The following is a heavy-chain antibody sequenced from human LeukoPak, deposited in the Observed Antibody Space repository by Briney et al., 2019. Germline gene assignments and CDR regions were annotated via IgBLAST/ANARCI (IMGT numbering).Heavy chain of an antibody. J-gene: IGHJ4*02. CDR3: ARDRYDSSGPIDY. Sequence: GGSLRLSCAASGFTLSSYGMHWVRQAPGKGLEWVAVIWYDGSNKYYADSVKGRFTISRDNSKNTLYLQMNSLRAEDTAVYYCARDRYDSSGPIDYWGQGTLVTVSS. CDR2: IWYDGSNK. V-gene: IGHV3-33*01. CDR1: GFTLSSYG. D-gene: IGHD3-22*01.